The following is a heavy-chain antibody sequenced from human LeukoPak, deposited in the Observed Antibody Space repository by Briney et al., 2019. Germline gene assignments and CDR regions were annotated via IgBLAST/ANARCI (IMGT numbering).Heavy chain of an antibody. V-gene: IGHV4-59*08. CDR3: ARTPVVAATYYFDY. Sequence: PSETLSLTCTVSGGSISSYYWSWIRQPPGKGLEWIGYIYYSGSTNYNPSLKSRVTISVDTSKNQFSLKLSSVTAADTAAYYCARTPVVAATYYFDYWGQGTLVTVSS. CDR2: IYYSGST. D-gene: IGHD2-15*01. CDR1: GGSISSYY. J-gene: IGHJ4*02.